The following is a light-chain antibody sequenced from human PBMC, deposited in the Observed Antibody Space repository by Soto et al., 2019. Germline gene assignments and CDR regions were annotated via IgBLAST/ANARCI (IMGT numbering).Light chain of an antibody. CDR1: QSVSST. CDR3: QQYNKWPRT. V-gene: IGKV3-15*01. Sequence: EIVMTQSPATLSVSPGERVSLSCRASQSVSSTLAWYQQKPGQAPRLLIYGASTRATGIPARFSSSGSGTEFTLTISSLQSEDFAVYYCQQYNKWPRTFGQGTKVDIK. J-gene: IGKJ1*01. CDR2: GAS.